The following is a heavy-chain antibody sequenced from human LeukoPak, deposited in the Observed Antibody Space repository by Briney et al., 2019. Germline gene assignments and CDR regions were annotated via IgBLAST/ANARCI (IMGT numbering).Heavy chain of an antibody. CDR3: ARASWVQLWPPLDY. Sequence: PSETLSLTCAVYGGSFSGYYWSWIRQPPGKGLEWIGEINHSGSTNYNPSLKSRVTISVDTSKNQFSLKLSSVTAADTAVYYCARASWVQLWPPLDYWGQGTLVTVSS. J-gene: IGHJ4*02. V-gene: IGHV4-34*01. D-gene: IGHD5-18*01. CDR1: GGSFSGYY. CDR2: INHSGST.